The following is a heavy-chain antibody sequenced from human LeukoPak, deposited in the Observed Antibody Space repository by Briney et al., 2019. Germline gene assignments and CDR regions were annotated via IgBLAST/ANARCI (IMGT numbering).Heavy chain of an antibody. D-gene: IGHD3-10*01. J-gene: IGHJ4*02. V-gene: IGHV3-7*01. Sequence: GSLRLSCAASGFTFSSFWMSWVRQAPGKGLEWVANIKQDGSEKYYVDSVKGRFTISRDNAKNSLYLQMNSLRAEDTAVYYCARDGYYGSGSYELQDYWGQGTLVTVSS. CDR3: ARDGYYGSGSYELQDY. CDR2: IKQDGSEK. CDR1: GFTFSSFW.